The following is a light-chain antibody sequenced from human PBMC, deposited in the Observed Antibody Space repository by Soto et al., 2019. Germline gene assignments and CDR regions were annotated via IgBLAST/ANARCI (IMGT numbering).Light chain of an antibody. V-gene: IGKV3-20*01. CDR1: QSVSNY. CDR3: QQYVSSPYT. Sequence: EIVLTQSPGTLSLSPGERATLSCRASQSVSNYLAWYQQKPGQAPRLLIYGTSSRATGIPDRFSGSGSGTDFTLTISSLEPEDFAVYYCQQYVSSPYTFGQGTKLEIK. CDR2: GTS. J-gene: IGKJ2*01.